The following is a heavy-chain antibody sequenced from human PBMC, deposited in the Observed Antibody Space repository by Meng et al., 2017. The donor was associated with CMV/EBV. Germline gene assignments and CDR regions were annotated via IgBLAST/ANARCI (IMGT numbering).Heavy chain of an antibody. CDR3: VGSEEFYHFRSGWEWYYHYGMDV. CDR2: IIPMRATT. D-gene: IGHD3-3*01. CDR1: ADSFCKYV. J-gene: IGHJ6*02. Sequence: SALVFCNASADSFCKYVTSWVRQPPGQGLEWMGGIIPMRATTNYAPRFQGRVTITADKSTATVYMELSSLRSEDTAVYYCVGSEEFYHFRSGWEWYYHYGMDVWGPGTTVTVSS. V-gene: IGHV1-69*10.